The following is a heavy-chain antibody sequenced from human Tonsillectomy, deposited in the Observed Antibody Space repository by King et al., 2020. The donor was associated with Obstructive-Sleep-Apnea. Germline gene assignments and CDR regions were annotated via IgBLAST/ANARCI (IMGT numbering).Heavy chain of an antibody. J-gene: IGHJ6*02. CDR3: AREAYWEFFRWYYYGMDV. Sequence: VQLVESGAEVKKPGASVKVSCKASGYSFTSYGITWVRQAPGQGLEWMGWISSYNGKTNYAQKLQGRVTMTADTSTSTVYMELRSLRSDDTAVYYCAREAYWEFFRWYYYGMDVWGQGTTVTVSS. V-gene: IGHV1-18*01. CDR1: GYSFTSYG. CDR2: ISSYNGKT. D-gene: IGHD3-10*01.